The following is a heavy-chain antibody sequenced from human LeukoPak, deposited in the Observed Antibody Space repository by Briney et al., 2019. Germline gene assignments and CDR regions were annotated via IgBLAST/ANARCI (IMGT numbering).Heavy chain of an antibody. J-gene: IGHJ4*01. CDR3: ARAFHPPDFAFGRAPYYFDL. CDR1: GFTFSNYE. V-gene: IGHV4-34*01. Sequence: PGGSLRLSCAASGFTFSNYEMNWVRQSPGKGLEWIGEIYHRGNSNYNPSLKSRASISVNTSKNQFSLKVTSLTAADTAVYYCARAFHPPDFAFGRAPYYFDLWGQGTLVTVSS. CDR2: IYHRGNS. D-gene: IGHD3-16*01.